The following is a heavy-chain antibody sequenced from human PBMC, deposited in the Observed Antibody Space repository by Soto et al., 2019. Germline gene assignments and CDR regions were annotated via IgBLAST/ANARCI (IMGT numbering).Heavy chain of an antibody. CDR3: ARGVSVVAPYYYYYMDV. CDR2: ISAYNGNT. CDR1: GYTFTSYG. J-gene: IGHJ6*03. D-gene: IGHD2-21*01. Sequence: ASVKVSCKASGYTFTSYGISWVRQAPGQGLEWMGWISAYNGNTNYAQKLQGRVTMTTDTSTSTAYMELRSLRSDDTAVYYCARGVSVVAPYYYYYMDVWGKGTTVTVSS. V-gene: IGHV1-18*01.